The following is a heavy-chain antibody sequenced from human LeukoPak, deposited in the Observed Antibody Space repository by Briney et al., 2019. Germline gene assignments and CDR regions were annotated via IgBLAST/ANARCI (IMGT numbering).Heavy chain of an antibody. J-gene: IGHJ6*03. CDR2: IYYSGST. CDR3: ARVHSSGWNPLVDYYYHMDV. D-gene: IGHD6-19*01. V-gene: IGHV4-59*01. CDR1: GGSISSYY. Sequence: SETLSLTCTVSGGSISSYYWSWIRQPPGKGLEWIGYIYYSGSTNYNPSLKSRVTISVDTSKNQFSLKLSSVTAADTAVYYCARVHSSGWNPLVDYYYHMDVWGKGTTVTVSS.